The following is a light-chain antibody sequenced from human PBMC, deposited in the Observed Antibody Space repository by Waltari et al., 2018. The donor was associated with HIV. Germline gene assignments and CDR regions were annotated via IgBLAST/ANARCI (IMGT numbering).Light chain of an antibody. V-gene: IGLV4-69*01. J-gene: IGLJ3*02. CDR1: SGHSSYA. CDR2: VNSDGSH. Sequence: QLVLTQSPSASASLGASVKLTCTLSSGHSSYAIAWHQKQAEKGPRYLMKVNSDGSHNKGDGIPDRFSGSSSGAECYLTISSLQSEDEADYYCQTWATGIQVFGGGTKLTVL. CDR3: QTWATGIQV.